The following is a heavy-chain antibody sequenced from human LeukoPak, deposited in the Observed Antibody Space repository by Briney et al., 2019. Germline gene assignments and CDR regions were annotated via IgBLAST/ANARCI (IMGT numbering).Heavy chain of an antibody. V-gene: IGHV4-59*08. J-gene: IGHJ4*02. CDR2: IYYSGST. CDR1: GGSISSYY. CDR3: ARGSDYFDY. Sequence: PSETLSLTCTVSGGSISSYYWSWIRQPPGKGLEWIGYIYYSGSTNCNPSLKSRVTISVDTSKNQFSLKLSSVTAADTAVYYCARGSDYFDYWGQGTLVTVSS.